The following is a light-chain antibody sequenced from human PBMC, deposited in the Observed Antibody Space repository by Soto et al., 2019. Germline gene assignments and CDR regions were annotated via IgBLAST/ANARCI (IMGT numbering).Light chain of an antibody. CDR2: DAS. CDR3: XXXEIFPIT. Sequence: DIPMTPFPSSLFASVGDRGTITCQASHDIRKYLNWYPQKPGKAPKLLIYDASNMETGVPSRFTGSGSGTDFTFTISSLQPEDTATYYXXXXEIFPITFGQGTRLEIK. J-gene: IGKJ5*01. CDR1: HDIRKY. V-gene: IGKV1-33*01.